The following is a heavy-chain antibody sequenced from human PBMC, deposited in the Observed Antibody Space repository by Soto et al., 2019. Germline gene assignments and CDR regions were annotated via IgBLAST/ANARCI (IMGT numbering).Heavy chain of an antibody. CDR3: ASQEGYYYGMAV. V-gene: IGHV3-48*03. J-gene: IGHJ6*02. CDR2: ISSSGSTI. CDR1: GFTFNNYE. Sequence: PGGSLRLSCAASGFTFNNYEMNWVRQAPGKGLEWVSYISSSGSTISYADSVKGRFTISRDNAKNSLSLQMNSLSAEDTAVYYCASQEGYYYGMAVWGQGTTVTVSS.